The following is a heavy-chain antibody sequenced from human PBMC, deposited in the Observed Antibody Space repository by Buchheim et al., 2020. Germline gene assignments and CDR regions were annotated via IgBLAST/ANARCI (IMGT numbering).Heavy chain of an antibody. V-gene: IGHV4-4*02. CDR2: IYYTGTT. J-gene: IGHJ6*02. Sequence: QVQLRESGPGLEKPSGTLSLTCTVSGGSIKTNNWWSWVRQVPGKGLEWIGEIYYTGTTNYNPSLKTRVTISVDTSKNQFSLRLTSVTAADTAVYYCARDCTGGICDHYYGMDVWGLGTT. CDR3: ARDCTGGICDHYYGMDV. D-gene: IGHD2-8*02. CDR1: GGSIKTNNW.